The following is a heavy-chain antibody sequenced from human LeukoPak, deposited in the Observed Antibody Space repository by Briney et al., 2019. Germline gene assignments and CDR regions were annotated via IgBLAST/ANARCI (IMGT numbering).Heavy chain of an antibody. CDR3: ARWGYISAYYYDF. J-gene: IGHJ4*02. CDR1: GFTFSSHW. D-gene: IGHD6-19*01. V-gene: IGHV3-7*03. Sequence: GGSLRLSCAASGFTFSSHWMSWVRQASGKGLEWVANIRPDGSAQYYVDSVKGRFTISRDNAKNSLFLHMNSLRAEDTALYFCARWGYISAYYYDFWGQGTLVTVSS. CDR2: IRPDGSAQ.